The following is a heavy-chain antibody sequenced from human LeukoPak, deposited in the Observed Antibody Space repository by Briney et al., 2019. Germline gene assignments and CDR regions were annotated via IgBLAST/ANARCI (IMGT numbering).Heavy chain of an antibody. V-gene: IGHV1-2*02. Sequence: ASVKVSCKASGYTFTGYYMHWVRQAPGQGLEWMGWINPNSGGTNYAQQFQGRLTMTRDTSISTAYMELSRLRSDDTAVYYCARVKTMIIVVSLFDHWGQGTLVTVSS. CDR3: ARVKTMIIVVSLFDH. CDR2: INPNSGGT. D-gene: IGHD3-22*01. J-gene: IGHJ4*02. CDR1: GYTFTGYY.